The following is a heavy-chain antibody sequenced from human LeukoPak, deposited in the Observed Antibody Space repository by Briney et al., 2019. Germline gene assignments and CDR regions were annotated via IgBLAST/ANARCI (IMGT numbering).Heavy chain of an antibody. CDR2: IWYDGTSK. CDR1: GFTFRDFG. CDR3: ARDRGLLLRQTVLANYFED. Sequence: GGSLRLSCAASGFTFRDFGMHWVRQGPGKGLEWVALIWYDGTSKYYADSVKGRFTISRDNSKNTLYLQMNNLKAEDTSVYYCARDRGLLLRQTVLANYFEDWGQGTLVTVSS. J-gene: IGHJ4*02. V-gene: IGHV3-33*01. D-gene: IGHD3-10*01.